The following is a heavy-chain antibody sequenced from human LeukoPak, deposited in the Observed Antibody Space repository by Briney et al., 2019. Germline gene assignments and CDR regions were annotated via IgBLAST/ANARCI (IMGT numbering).Heavy chain of an antibody. CDR3: ARRYSSSYWYFDL. CDR1: GGSIGSYY. D-gene: IGHD6-13*01. CDR2: IYTSGST. J-gene: IGHJ2*01. Sequence: SETLSLTCTVSGGSIGSYYWSWIRQPAGKGLEWIGRIYTSGSTNYNPSLKSRVTISVDTSKNQFSLKLSSVTAADTAVYYCARRYSSSYWYFDLWGRGTLVTVSS. V-gene: IGHV4-4*07.